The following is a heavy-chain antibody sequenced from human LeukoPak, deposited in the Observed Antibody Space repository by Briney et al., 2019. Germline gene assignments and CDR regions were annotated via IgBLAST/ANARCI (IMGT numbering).Heavy chain of an antibody. CDR1: GYTFTGYY. Sequence: ASVKVSCKASGYTFTGYYMHWVRQAPGQGLEWMGWISAYNGNTNYAQKLQGRVTMTTDTSTSTAYMELRSLRSDDTAVYYCARARGYSYGLMYYFDYWGQGTLVTVSS. CDR2: ISAYNGNT. J-gene: IGHJ4*02. V-gene: IGHV1-18*04. D-gene: IGHD5-18*01. CDR3: ARARGYSYGLMYYFDY.